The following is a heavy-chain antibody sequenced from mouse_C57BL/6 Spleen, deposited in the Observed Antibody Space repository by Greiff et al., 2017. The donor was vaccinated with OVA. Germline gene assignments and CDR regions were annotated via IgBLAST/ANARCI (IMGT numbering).Heavy chain of an antibody. V-gene: IGHV1-82*01. CDR1: GYAFSSSW. CDR3: AREGAHYAMDY. J-gene: IGHJ4*01. Sequence: VQLQQSGPELVKPGASVKISCKASGYAFSSSWMNWVKQRPGKGLEWIGRIYPGDGDPTYNGKFKGKATMTADKSSSTAYMQLSSLTSEDSAVYFCAREGAHYAMDYWGQGTSVTVSS. D-gene: IGHD3-3*01. CDR2: IYPGDGDP.